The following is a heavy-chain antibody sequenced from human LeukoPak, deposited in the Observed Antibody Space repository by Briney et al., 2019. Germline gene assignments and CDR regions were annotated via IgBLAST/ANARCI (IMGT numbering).Heavy chain of an antibody. CDR1: GYTFTSYG. Sequence: ASVEVSCKASGYTFTSYGISWVRQAPGQGLEWMGWISAYNGNTNYAQKFQGRVTMTRDTSISTAYMELSRLRSDDTAVYYCARDTSGTTGDYWGQGTLVTVSS. D-gene: IGHD4-17*01. CDR3: ARDTSGTTGDY. J-gene: IGHJ4*02. CDR2: ISAYNGNT. V-gene: IGHV1-18*01.